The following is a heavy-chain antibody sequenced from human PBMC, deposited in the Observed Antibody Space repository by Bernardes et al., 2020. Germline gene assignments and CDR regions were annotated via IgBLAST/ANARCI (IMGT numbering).Heavy chain of an antibody. CDR3: AKVYSRYYYGMDV. CDR2: ISYDGSNK. Sequence: SLRLSCAASGFTFSSYGMHWVRQAPGKGLEWVAVISYDGSNKYYADSVKGRFTISRDNSKNTLYLQMNSLRAEDTAVYYCAKVYSRYYYGMDVWGQGTTVTVSS. V-gene: IGHV3-30*18. CDR1: GFTFSSYG. J-gene: IGHJ6*02. D-gene: IGHD6-13*01.